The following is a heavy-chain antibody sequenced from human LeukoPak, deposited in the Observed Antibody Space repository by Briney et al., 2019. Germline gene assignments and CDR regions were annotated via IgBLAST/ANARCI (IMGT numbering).Heavy chain of an antibody. V-gene: IGHV1-69*02. D-gene: IGHD3-9*01. CDR1: GGTFSSYT. CDR2: IIPILGIA. CDR3: ASSPAVLTGYYSPSDY. J-gene: IGHJ4*02. Sequence: SVKVSCKASGGTFSSYTISWVRQAPGQGLEWMGRIIPILGIANYAQKFQGRVTITADKSTSTAYMELSSLRSEDTAVYYCASSPAVLTGYYSPSDYWGQGTLVTVSS.